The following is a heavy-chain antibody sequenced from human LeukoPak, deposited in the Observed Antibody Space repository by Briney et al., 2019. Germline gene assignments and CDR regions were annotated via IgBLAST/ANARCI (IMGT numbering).Heavy chain of an antibody. CDR2: INPSGGST. Sequence: ASVKVSCKASGYTFTSYYMHWVRQAPGQGLEWMGIINPSGGSTSYAQKFQGRVTMTRDTSTSTAYMELRSLRSDDTAVYYCARVSIAAADDYWGQGTLVTVTS. D-gene: IGHD6-13*01. J-gene: IGHJ4*02. CDR1: GYTFTSYY. V-gene: IGHV1-46*01. CDR3: ARVSIAAADDY.